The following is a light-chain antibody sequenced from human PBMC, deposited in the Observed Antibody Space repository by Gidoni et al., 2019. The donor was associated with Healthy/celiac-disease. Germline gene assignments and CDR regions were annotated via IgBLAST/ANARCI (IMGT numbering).Light chain of an antibody. CDR1: QSVSSSY. V-gene: IGKV3D-20*01. CDR3: QQYGSSPWT. J-gene: IGKJ1*01. CDR2: DAS. Sequence: EIVLTQSPATMSLSPRERATLSCGASQSVSSSYVACYQQKPGLAPRLLIYDASSRATGIPDRFSGSGSGTDFTLTISRLEPEDFAVYYCQQYGSSPWTFGQGTKVEIK.